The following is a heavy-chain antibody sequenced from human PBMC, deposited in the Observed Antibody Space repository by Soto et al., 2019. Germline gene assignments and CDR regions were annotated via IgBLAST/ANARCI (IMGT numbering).Heavy chain of an antibody. V-gene: IGHV4-34*01. J-gene: IGHJ6*02. CDR3: ARGGLRYFDWLSRKPPYGMDV. CDR1: GGSFSGYY. CDR2: INHSGST. Sequence: SETLSLTCAVYGGSFSGYYWSWIRQPPGKGLEWIGEINHSGSTNYNPSLKSRVTISVDTSKNQFSLKLSSVTAADTAVYYCARGGLRYFDWLSRKPPYGMDVWGQGTTVTVSS. D-gene: IGHD3-9*01.